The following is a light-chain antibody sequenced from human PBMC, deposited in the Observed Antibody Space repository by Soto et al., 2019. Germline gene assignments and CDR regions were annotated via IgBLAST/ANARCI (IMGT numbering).Light chain of an antibody. CDR1: QTVTFSY. J-gene: IGKJ1*01. V-gene: IGKV3D-20*02. Sequence: EIVLTQSPGTLSLSPGERVALSCRTSQTVTFSYLAWYQQKPGQAPRLLIYDASTRATGIPARFSGSGSGTDFTLTITSLEPEDFAVYYCQQRSNWPPTFGQGTKVDIK. CDR3: QQRSNWPPT. CDR2: DAS.